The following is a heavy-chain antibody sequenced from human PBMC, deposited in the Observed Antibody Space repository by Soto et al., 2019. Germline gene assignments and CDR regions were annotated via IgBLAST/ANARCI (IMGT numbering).Heavy chain of an antibody. D-gene: IGHD3-22*01. V-gene: IGHV1-18*01. CDR2: ISAYNGNT. CDR1: GYTFTSYG. J-gene: IGHJ3*02. CDR3: ARDIYDSSGYYYLDAFDI. Sequence: ASVKVSCKASGYTFTSYGISWVRRAPGQGLEWMGWISAYNGNTNYAQKLQGRVTMTTDTSTSTAYMELRSLRSDDTAVYYCARDIYDSSGYYYLDAFDIWGQGTMVTVSS.